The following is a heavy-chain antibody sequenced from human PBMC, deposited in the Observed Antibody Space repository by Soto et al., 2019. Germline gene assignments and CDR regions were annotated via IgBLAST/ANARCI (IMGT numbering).Heavy chain of an antibody. CDR1: GYTFTSYG. V-gene: IGHV1-18*01. D-gene: IGHD3-10*01. Sequence: ASVKVSCKASGYTFTSYGISWVRQAPGQGLEWMGWISAYNGNTNYAQKLQGRVTMTTDTSTSTAYMELRSLRSDDTAVYYCARVVGSRGPGLRIWPWDYWGQGTLVTVSS. J-gene: IGHJ4*02. CDR2: ISAYNGNT. CDR3: ARVVGSRGPGLRIWPWDY.